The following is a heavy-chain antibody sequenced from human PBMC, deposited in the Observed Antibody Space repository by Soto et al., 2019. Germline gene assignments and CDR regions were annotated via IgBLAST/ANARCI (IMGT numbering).Heavy chain of an antibody. Sequence: QVQLVESGGGVVQPGRSLRLSCAASGFTFSSFGMHWVRQAPGKGLEWVAVISYDGSNKYYADSVKGRFTISRDNSKNTLYLQMNSRRAEDTAVFYCAKATVPFGSTAVSGPFDNWGQGTLVTVSS. D-gene: IGHD6-19*01. V-gene: IGHV3-30*18. CDR2: ISYDGSNK. CDR1: GFTFSSFG. J-gene: IGHJ4*02. CDR3: AKATVPFGSTAVSGPFDN.